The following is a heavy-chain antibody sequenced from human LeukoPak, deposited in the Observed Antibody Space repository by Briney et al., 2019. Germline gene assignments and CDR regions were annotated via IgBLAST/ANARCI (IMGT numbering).Heavy chain of an antibody. CDR3: ARGDSSSWYNPINWFDP. V-gene: IGHV1-18*01. J-gene: IGHJ5*02. CDR2: ISPYNGNT. CDR1: GYTFTSYG. Sequence: GASVKVSCKASGYTFTSYGISWVRQAPGQGLEWMGWISPYNGNTNYAQKLQGRVTMTTDTSTSTAYMELRSLRSDDTAVYYCARGDSSSWYNPINWFDPWGQGTLVTVSS. D-gene: IGHD6-13*01.